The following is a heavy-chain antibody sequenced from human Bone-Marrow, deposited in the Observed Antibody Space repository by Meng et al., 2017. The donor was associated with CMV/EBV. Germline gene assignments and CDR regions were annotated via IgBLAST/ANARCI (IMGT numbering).Heavy chain of an antibody. J-gene: IGHJ4*02. CDR2: IYYSGST. Sequence: SETLSLTCTVSGGSISSSSYYWGWIRQPPGKGLEWIGSIYYSGSTYYNPSLKSRLTISVDTSTNQFSLKPGSLTAADTAVCYCARETRGGGDYWGQGTLVTVSS. V-gene: IGHV4-39*07. CDR1: GGSISSSSYY. D-gene: IGHD3-16*01. CDR3: ARETRGGGDY.